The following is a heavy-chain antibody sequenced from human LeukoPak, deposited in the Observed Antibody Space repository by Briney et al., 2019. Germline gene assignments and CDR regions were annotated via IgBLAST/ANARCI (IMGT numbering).Heavy chain of an antibody. CDR1: GFYFNDAW. CDR3: SWEMDASFGRRLEN. V-gene: IGHV3-15*01. CDR2: LKSKGSGGTT. D-gene: IGHD3-10*01. J-gene: IGHJ4*02. Sequence: GGSLRLSCAASGFYFNDAWMSWVRQAPGKGLEWIGRLKSKGSGGTTDYAAPVKGRFTISRGDSKNTLYLQMNSLKIKDTAVYFCSWEMDASFGRRLENWGQGTLVTVAS.